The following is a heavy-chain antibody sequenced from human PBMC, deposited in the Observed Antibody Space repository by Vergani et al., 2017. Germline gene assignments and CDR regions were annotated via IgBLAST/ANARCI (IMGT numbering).Heavy chain of an antibody. Sequence: QVQLVESGGGVVQPGRSLRLSCAASGFTFSSYGMHWVRQAPGKGLEWVAVIWYDGSNKYYADSVKGRFTISRDNSKNTLYLQMNSLRAEDTAVYYCARALIPRERTKTGFDYGGQGTLVTVSS. CDR3: ARALIPRERTKTGFDY. CDR1: GFTFSSYG. CDR2: IWYDGSNK. V-gene: IGHV3-33*01. D-gene: IGHD1-26*01. J-gene: IGHJ4*02.